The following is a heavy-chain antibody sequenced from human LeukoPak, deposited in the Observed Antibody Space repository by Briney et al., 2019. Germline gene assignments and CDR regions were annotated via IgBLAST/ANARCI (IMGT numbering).Heavy chain of an antibody. CDR2: VYTSGSP. CDR1: GGSISSYY. J-gene: IGHJ4*01. CDR3: ARGGYGASSGFDY. V-gene: IGHV4-4*07. D-gene: IGHD4-23*01. Sequence: PSETLSLTCTVSGGSISSYYWSWIRQPAGKGLEWIGRVYTSGSPNYNPSLESRVTMSVDTSKNQFSLNLSSVTAADTAVYYCARGGYGASSGFDYWGQEPWSPSPQ.